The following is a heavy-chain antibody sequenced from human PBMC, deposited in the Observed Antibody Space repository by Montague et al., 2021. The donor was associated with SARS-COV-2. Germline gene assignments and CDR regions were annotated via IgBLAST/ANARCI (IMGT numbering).Heavy chain of an antibody. CDR1: GFSLSTSGMC. CDR2: XXLXXXK. CDR3: ARYYYDSSGYYYFDN. V-gene: IGHV2-70*01. Sequence: PALVKPTQTLTLTCIFSGFSLSTSGMCVSWIRQPPGKALEWLAXXXLXXXKYXSTSLKTRLTISKHTSKNPVILTMTNMDPVDTVTYNCARYYYDSSGYYYFDNWRQGTLVTVSS. D-gene: IGHD3-22*01. J-gene: IGHJ4*02.